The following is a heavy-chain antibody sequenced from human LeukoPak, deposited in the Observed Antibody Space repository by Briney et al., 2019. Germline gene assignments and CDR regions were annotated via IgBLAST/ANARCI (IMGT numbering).Heavy chain of an antibody. J-gene: IGHJ4*02. V-gene: IGHV3-23*01. CDR1: GFTFSSYG. Sequence: GGSLRLSCAASGFTFSSYGMNWVRQAPGKGLEWVSSISGSGSGGSTYYADSVKGRFTISRDNSKNMLYLQMNSLRAEDTAVYYCAKSGYNRFDYWGQGTLVTVSS. D-gene: IGHD5-24*01. CDR2: ISGSGSGGST. CDR3: AKSGYNRFDY.